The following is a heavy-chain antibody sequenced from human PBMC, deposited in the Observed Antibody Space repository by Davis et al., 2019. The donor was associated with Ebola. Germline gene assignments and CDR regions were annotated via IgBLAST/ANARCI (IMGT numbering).Heavy chain of an antibody. CDR3: ARDDYYDSSGPDV. CDR2: ISSSGSTI. J-gene: IGHJ6*02. V-gene: IGHV3-11*04. Sequence: GESLKISCAASGFTFSDYYMSWIRQAPGKGLEWVSYISSSGSTIYYADSVKGRFTISRDNAKNSLYLQMNSLRDEDTAVYYCARDDYYDSSGPDVWGQGTTVTVSS. CDR1: GFTFSDYY. D-gene: IGHD3-22*01.